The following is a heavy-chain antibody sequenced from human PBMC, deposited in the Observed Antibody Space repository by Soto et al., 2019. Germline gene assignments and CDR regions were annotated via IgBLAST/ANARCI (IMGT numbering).Heavy chain of an antibody. J-gene: IGHJ4*02. Sequence: SETLSLTCSVSGGSISSSSYYWGWIRQPPGKGLEWIGSIYYSGSTYYNPSLKSRVTISVDTSKNQFSLKLSSVTAADTAVYYCASRYRTTVTTFIDYWGQGTLVTASS. CDR3: ASRYRTTVTTFIDY. V-gene: IGHV4-39*01. CDR1: GGSISSSSYY. D-gene: IGHD4-17*01. CDR2: IYYSGST.